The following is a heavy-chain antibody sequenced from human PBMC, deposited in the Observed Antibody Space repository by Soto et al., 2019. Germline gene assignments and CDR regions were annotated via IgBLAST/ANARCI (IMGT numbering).Heavy chain of an antibody. CDR3: ASSYGSGYRAFDY. J-gene: IGHJ4*02. CDR2: INPIVSMS. CDR1: GDTFHFSC. V-gene: IGHV1-69*02. Sequence: QVQLVQSGAEVKRPGSSEKVSCKASGDTFHFSCITWVRQAPGIGLEWMGRINPIVSMSNYAQKFQGRVTMTAHKSPSTAYMELSSLRSEDTAIYYCASSYGSGYRAFDYWGRGALVTVSS. D-gene: IGHD3-10*01.